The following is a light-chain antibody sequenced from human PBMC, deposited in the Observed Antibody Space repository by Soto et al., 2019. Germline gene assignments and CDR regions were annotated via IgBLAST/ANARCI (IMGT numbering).Light chain of an antibody. Sequence: QSALTQPRSVSGSPGQSVTISCTGTSSDVGGYNYVSWYQQYPGKAPKFMIYDVTYRPSGVSNRYSGSKSGNSASLTISGLQADDEADYYCCSLTTSHTYVFGSGTKLTVL. J-gene: IGLJ1*01. V-gene: IGLV2-11*01. CDR1: SSDVGGYNY. CDR2: DVT. CDR3: CSLTTSHTYV.